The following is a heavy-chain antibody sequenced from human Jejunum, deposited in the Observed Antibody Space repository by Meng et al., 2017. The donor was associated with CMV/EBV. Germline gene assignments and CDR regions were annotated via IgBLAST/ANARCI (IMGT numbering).Heavy chain of an antibody. V-gene: IGHV1-18*01. J-gene: IGHJ4*02. CDR2: ISISSCNT. D-gene: IGHD7-27*01. CDR3: AKVPGLGNRMALNYFDC. CDR1: FPTHG. Sequence: FPTHGVKWVRKAPGQGLEWMEWISISSCNTDCAQRVQGTVTMTTDTSTTTANMNLSSLRSDATAIYYCAKVPGLGNRMALNYFDCWGQGTLVTVSS.